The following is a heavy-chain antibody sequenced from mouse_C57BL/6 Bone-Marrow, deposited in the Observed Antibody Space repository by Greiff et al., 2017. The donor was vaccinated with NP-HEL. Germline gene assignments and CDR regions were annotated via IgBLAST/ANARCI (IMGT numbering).Heavy chain of an antibody. CDR2: ISYSGST. CDR3: ARSPLWLRRNYYAMDY. J-gene: IGHJ4*01. V-gene: IGHV3-8*01. Sequence: EVKVVESGPGLAKPSQTLSLTCSVTGYSITSDYWNWIRKFPGNKLEYMGYISYSGSTYYNPSLKSRISITRDTSKNQYYLQLNSVTTEDTATDYCARSPLWLRRNYYAMDYWGQGTSVTVSS. D-gene: IGHD2-2*01. CDR1: GYSITSDY.